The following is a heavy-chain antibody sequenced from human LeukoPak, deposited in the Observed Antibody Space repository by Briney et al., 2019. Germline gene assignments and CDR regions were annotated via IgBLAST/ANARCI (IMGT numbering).Heavy chain of an antibody. V-gene: IGHV3-30*18. Sequence: GGSLRLSCAASGFSFSTYGMHWVRQAPGEGLEWVALISYDGSTKHYADSVKGRFTISRDNFKNTLYLQMNSLRAEDTAVYHCAKGGPSRDYYDSGDYYPDAFDIWGQGTMVTVSS. CDR1: GFSFSTYG. CDR2: ISYDGSTK. D-gene: IGHD3-22*01. CDR3: AKGGPSRDYYDSGDYYPDAFDI. J-gene: IGHJ3*02.